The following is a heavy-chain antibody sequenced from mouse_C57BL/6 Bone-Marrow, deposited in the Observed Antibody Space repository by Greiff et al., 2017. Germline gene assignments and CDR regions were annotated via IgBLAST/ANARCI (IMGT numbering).Heavy chain of an antibody. CDR3: TTGYYSNCGRFDY. Sequence: VQLQQSGAELVRPGASVKLSCTASGFNIKDYYMHWVKQTPEQGLEWIGWIDPENGDTEYASKFQGKATITADTSSTTASLQLSSLTSEDTAVXYCTTGYYSNCGRFDYWGQGTTLTVSA. V-gene: IGHV14-4*01. J-gene: IGHJ2*01. CDR2: IDPENGDT. D-gene: IGHD2-5*01. CDR1: GFNIKDYY.